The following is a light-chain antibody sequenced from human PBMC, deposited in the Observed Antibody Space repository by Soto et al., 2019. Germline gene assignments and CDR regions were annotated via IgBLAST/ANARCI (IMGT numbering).Light chain of an antibody. J-gene: IGKJ1*01. V-gene: IGKV3-20*01. CDR1: QSVGSAY. CDR3: QQYGSSRWT. Sequence: EIVLTQSPGTLSLSTGERATLSCRASQSVGSAYLAWYQHKPGQAPRLLIYGASSRATGIPDRSSGSGSGTDFTLTISRLEPEDFAVYYCQQYGSSRWTFGQGTKVEAK. CDR2: GAS.